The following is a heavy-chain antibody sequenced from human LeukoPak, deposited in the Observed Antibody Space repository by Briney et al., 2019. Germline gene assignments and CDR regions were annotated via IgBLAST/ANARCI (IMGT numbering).Heavy chain of an antibody. Sequence: GGSLRLSCAASKFTFSHAWMTWVRQAPGKGLEWVSVIYNGDSTYYADSVKGRFTISRDDSKNTLYLQMDSLRAEDTAVYYCASDGIAVAGAWAGFDYWGQGTLVTVSS. CDR3: ASDGIAVAGAWAGFDY. J-gene: IGHJ4*02. CDR2: IYNGDST. V-gene: IGHV3-53*01. D-gene: IGHD6-19*01. CDR1: KFTFSHAW.